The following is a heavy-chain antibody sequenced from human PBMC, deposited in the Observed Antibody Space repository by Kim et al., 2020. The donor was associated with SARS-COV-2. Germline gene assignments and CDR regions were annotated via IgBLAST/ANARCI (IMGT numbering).Heavy chain of an antibody. CDR1: GGSFSGYY. Sequence: SETLSLTCAVYGGSFSGYYWSWIRQPPGKGLEWIGEINHSGSTNYNPSLKSRVTISVDTSKNQFSLKLSSVTAADTAVYYCARAVLQGGYPSYWGQGTLVTVSS. D-gene: IGHD1-26*01. J-gene: IGHJ4*02. CDR3: ARAVLQGGYPSY. V-gene: IGHV4-34*01. CDR2: INHSGST.